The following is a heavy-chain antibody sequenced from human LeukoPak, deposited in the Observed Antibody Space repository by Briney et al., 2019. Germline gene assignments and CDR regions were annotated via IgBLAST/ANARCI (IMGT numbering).Heavy chain of an antibody. D-gene: IGHD6-19*01. J-gene: IGHJ4*02. V-gene: IGHV4-31*03. CDR3: ARDLSSAADY. Sequence: SETLSLTCTVSGGSISSGGYYWSWIRQHPGKGLEWIGYIYYSGSTYYNPSLKSRVTISVDTSKNQFSLKLSSVTAADTAVYYCARDLSSAADYWGQGTLVTVSS. CDR1: GGSISSGGYY. CDR2: IYYSGST.